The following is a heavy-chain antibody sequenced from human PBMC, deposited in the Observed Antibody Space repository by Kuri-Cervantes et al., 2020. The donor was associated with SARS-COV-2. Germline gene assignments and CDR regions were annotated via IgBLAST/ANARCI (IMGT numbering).Heavy chain of an antibody. CDR3: ASNPPYCSSTSCYKYYYYMDV. V-gene: IGHV1-2*02. CDR1: GYTFTSYD. Sequence: ASVKVSCKASGYTFTSYDINWVRQATGQGLEWMGWINPNSGGTNYAQKFQGRVTMTRDTSISTAYMELSRLRSDDTAVYYCASNPPYCSSTSCYKYYYYMDVWGKGTTVTVSS. J-gene: IGHJ6*03. D-gene: IGHD2-2*01. CDR2: INPNSGGT.